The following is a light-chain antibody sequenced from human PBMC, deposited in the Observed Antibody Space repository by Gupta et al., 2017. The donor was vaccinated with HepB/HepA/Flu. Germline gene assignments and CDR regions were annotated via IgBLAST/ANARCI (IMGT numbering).Light chain of an antibody. J-gene: IGLJ2*01. CDR3: SSYAGNNNL. V-gene: IGLV2-8*01. CDR2: EGT. CDR1: SSDIGGYNY. Sequence: QSALTQPPPASGSPGQSVTISCTGTSSDIGGYNYVPWYQQYPGVAPKHMIYEGTKRPSGVPDRFSGSKSGNTASLTVSGRQAEDEADYYCSSYAGNNNLFGGGTKLTVL.